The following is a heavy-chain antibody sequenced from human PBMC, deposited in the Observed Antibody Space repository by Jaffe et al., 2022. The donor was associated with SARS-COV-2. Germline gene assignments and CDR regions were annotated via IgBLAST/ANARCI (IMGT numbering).Heavy chain of an antibody. Sequence: QVQLQQWGAGLLKPSETLSLTCAVYGGSFSGYYWSWIRQPPGKGLEWIGEINHSGSTNYNPSLKSRVTISVDTSKNQFSLKLSSVTAADTAVYYCARRLYGSGSWAYYYYYMDVWGKGTTVTVSS. CDR2: INHSGST. CDR3: ARRLYGSGSWAYYYYYMDV. J-gene: IGHJ6*03. D-gene: IGHD3-10*01. CDR1: GGSFSGYY. V-gene: IGHV4-34*01.